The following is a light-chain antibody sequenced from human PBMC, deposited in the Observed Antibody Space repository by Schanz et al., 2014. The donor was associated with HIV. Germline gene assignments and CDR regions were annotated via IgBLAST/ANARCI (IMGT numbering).Light chain of an antibody. V-gene: IGLV2-8*01. CDR2: EGS. CDR1: SSDVGGYKD. CDR3: SSFAGSNIPWV. Sequence: QSVLTQPASVSGSPGQSVTISCTGTSSDVGGYKDLSWYQQYPGKAPKLMIYEGSKRPSGVSNRFSGSKSGSTASLTVSGLQPEDEADYYCSSFAGSNIPWVFGGGTKLTVL. J-gene: IGLJ3*02.